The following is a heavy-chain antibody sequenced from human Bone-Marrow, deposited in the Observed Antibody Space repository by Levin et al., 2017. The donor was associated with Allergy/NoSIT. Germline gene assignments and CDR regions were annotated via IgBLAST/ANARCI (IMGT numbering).Heavy chain of an antibody. CDR1: GYSFTSYW. CDR2: IYPGDSDT. J-gene: IGHJ4*02. CDR3: ARHDPERIAVAGPYDY. V-gene: IGHV5-51*01. D-gene: IGHD6-19*01. Sequence: GESLKISCKGSGYSFTSYWIAWVRQMPGKGLEWMGIIYPGDSDTRYSPSFQGQVTISADKSISTAYLQWSSLQASDTAIYYCARHDPERIAVAGPYDYWGQGTLVTVSS.